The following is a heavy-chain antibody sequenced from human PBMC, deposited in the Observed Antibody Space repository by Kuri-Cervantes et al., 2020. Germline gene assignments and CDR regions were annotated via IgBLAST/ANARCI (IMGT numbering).Heavy chain of an antibody. Sequence: GSLRLSCAVYGGSFSGYYWNWIRQPPGKGLEWIGEINHSGSTNYNPSLKSRVTISVDTSKNQFSLKLSSVTAADTAVYYCASVFGESHFDYWGQGTLVTVSS. CDR1: GGSFSGYY. CDR2: INHSGST. CDR3: ASVFGESHFDY. D-gene: IGHD3-10*02. J-gene: IGHJ4*02. V-gene: IGHV4-34*01.